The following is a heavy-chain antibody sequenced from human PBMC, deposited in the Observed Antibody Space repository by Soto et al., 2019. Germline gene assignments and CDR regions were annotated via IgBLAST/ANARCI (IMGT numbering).Heavy chain of an antibody. CDR1: GFTFSSYA. Sequence: PGGSLRLSCAASGFTFSSYAMHWVRQAPGKGLEWVAVISYDGSNKYYADSVKGRFTISRDNSKNTLYLQMNSLRAEDTAVYYCARPEAVGPSPEYYFDYWGQGTLVTVSS. CDR3: ARPEAVGPSPEYYFDY. CDR2: ISYDGSNK. J-gene: IGHJ4*02. V-gene: IGHV3-30-3*01. D-gene: IGHD3-10*01.